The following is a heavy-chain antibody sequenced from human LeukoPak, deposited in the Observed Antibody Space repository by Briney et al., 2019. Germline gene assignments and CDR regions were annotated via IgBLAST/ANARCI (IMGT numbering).Heavy chain of an antibody. CDR3: ARELKADY. CDR2: IWYDGSNK. V-gene: IGHV3-33*01. J-gene: IGHJ4*02. CDR1: GFTFSSYG. Sequence: GRSLRLYCAASGFTFSSYGMHWVRQAPGKGLEWVAVIWYDGSNKYYADSVKGRFTISRDNSKNTLYLQMSSLRAEDTAVYYCARELKADYWGQGTLVTVSS.